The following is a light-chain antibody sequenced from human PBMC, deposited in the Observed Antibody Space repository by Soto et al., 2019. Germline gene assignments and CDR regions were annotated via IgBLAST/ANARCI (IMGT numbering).Light chain of an antibody. V-gene: IGKV4-1*01. CDR2: WAS. CDR3: QQYYSNALA. CDR1: QSVLYSSNNKNY. J-gene: IGKJ4*01. Sequence: DIVMTQSPDSLAVSLGERATINCKSSQSVLYSSNNKNYLAWYQQKPGQPPKLLIYWASTRKSGVPDRFRGSGSGTDFTLTISSLQAEDVAVYYCQQYYSNALAFGGGTKVEIK.